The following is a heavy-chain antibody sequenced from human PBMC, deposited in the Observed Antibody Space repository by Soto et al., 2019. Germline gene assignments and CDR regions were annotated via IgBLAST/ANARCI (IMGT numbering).Heavy chain of an antibody. Sequence: GGSLRLSCAASGFTFSSYSMNWVRQAPGKGLEWVSYISSSSSTIYYADSVKGRFTISRDNAKNSVYLQMNSLRAEDTAVYYCARDRGSGWYQKDYWGQGTLVTVSS. CDR1: GFTFSSYS. J-gene: IGHJ4*02. CDR3: ARDRGSGWYQKDY. V-gene: IGHV3-48*01. CDR2: ISSSSSTI. D-gene: IGHD6-19*01.